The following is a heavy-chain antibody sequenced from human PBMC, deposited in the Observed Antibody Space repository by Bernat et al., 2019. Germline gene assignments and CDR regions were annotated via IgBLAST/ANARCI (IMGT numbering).Heavy chain of an antibody. Sequence: QVQLVESGGGVVQPGRSLRLSCAASGFTFSSYGMHWVRQAPGKGLEWVAVIWYDGSNKYYADSVKGRFTISRDKSKNTLYLQMNSLRAEDTAVYYCARAGFSGSYSNAPFDYWGQGTLVTVSS. CDR1: GFTFSSYG. CDR2: IWYDGSNK. CDR3: ARAGFSGSYSNAPFDY. V-gene: IGHV3-33*01. D-gene: IGHD1-26*01. J-gene: IGHJ4*02.